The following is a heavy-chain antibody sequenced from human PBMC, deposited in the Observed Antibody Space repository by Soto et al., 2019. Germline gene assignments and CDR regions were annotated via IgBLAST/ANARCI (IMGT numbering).Heavy chain of an antibody. J-gene: IGHJ6*02. D-gene: IGHD3-22*01. CDR2: IYPGDSDT. Sequence: GESLKISCKGSGYSFTSYWIGWVRQMPGKGLEWMGIIYPGDSDTRYSPSFQGQVTISADKSISTAYLQWSSLKASDTAMYYCARSGTHYYDSSVYYPQFSGMDVWGQGTTGTVSS. V-gene: IGHV5-51*01. CDR1: GYSFTSYW. CDR3: ARSGTHYYDSSVYYPQFSGMDV.